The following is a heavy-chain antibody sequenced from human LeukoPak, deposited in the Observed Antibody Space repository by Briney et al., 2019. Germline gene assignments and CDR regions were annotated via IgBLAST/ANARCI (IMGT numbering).Heavy chain of an antibody. CDR2: TYYRSKWYN. CDR3: AREGNYYDSNFYYPQYFQH. V-gene: IGHV6-1*01. J-gene: IGHJ1*01. Sequence: SQTLSLTCAISGDSVSSNTAAWNWIRQSPSRGLEWLGRTYYRSKWYNDYAVSVKSRITLNPDTSKNQSSLHLNSVTPEDTAVYYCAREGNYYDSNFYYPQYFQHWGQGTLVTVSS. CDR1: GDSVSSNTAA. D-gene: IGHD3-22*01.